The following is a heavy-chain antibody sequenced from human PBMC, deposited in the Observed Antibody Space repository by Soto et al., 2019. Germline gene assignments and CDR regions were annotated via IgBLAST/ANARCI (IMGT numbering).Heavy chain of an antibody. CDR3: GRDLTSNANCIDP. CDR1: GDYIHVGGYY. Sequence: SETLSLTCSVSGDYIHVGGYYWMWIRQRPGKGLEWMGYIYYTGKTYYNPSLESRLTMSVDRSKNQFSLRLTSVTAADTAVYFCGRDLTSNANCIDPWGQGTLVTVSS. V-gene: IGHV4-30-4*01. D-gene: IGHD2-2*01. CDR2: IYYTGKT. J-gene: IGHJ5*02.